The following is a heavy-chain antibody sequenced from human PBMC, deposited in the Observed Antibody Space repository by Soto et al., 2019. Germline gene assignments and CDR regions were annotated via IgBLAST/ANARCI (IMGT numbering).Heavy chain of an antibody. CDR2: IKQDGSEK. Sequence: GGSLRLSCAASGFTFSSYWMSWVRQAPGKGLEWVANIKQDGSEKYYVDSVKGRFTISRDNAKNSLYLQMNSLRAEDTAVYYCASSGMDVLRFLEWFDYYYYYMDVWGKGTTVTVSS. J-gene: IGHJ6*03. CDR3: ASSGMDVLRFLEWFDYYYYYMDV. V-gene: IGHV3-7*01. D-gene: IGHD3-3*01. CDR1: GFTFSSYW.